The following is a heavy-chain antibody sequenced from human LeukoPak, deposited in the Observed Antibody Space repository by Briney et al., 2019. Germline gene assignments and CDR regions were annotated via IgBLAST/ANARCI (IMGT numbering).Heavy chain of an antibody. CDR1: GFTFDDYA. D-gene: IGHD4-11*01. J-gene: IGHJ3*02. V-gene: IGHV3-9*01. CDR3: AKDTAPYDYRNYDAFDI. CDR2: ISWNSGSI. Sequence: GGSLRLSCAASGFTFDDYAMHWVRQAPGKGLEWVSGISWNSGSIGYADSVKGRFTISRDNAKNSLYLQMNSLRAEDTALYYCAKDTAPYDYRNYDAFDIWGQGTIVTVSS.